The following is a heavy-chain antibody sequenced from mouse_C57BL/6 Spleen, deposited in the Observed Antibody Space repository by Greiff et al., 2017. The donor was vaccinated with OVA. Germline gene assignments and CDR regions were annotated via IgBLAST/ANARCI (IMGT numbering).Heavy chain of an antibody. J-gene: IGHJ4*01. CDR2: IDPSDSYT. CDR3: ARSRLRYAMDY. V-gene: IGHV1-69*01. Sequence: VQLQQPGAELVMPGASVKLSCKASGYTFTSYWMHWVKQRPGQGLEWIGEIDPSDSYTNYNQKFKGKSTLTVDKSSSTAYMQLSSLTSEDSAVYYCARSRLRYAMDYWGQGTSVTVSS. CDR1: GYTFTSYW. D-gene: IGHD2-4*01.